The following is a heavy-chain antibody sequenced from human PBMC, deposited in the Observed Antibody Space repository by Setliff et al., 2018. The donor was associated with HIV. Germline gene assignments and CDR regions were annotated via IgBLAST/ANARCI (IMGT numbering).Heavy chain of an antibody. CDR1: GYSFTSYG. CDR2: ISAYNVNT. V-gene: IGHV1-18*01. J-gene: IGHJ2*01. CDR3: ARDYDNSPTRYFDL. D-gene: IGHD3-22*01. Sequence: ASVKVSCKASGYSFTSYGVSWVRQAPGQGLEWMGWISAYNVNTNYAQKLQGRVTMTTDTSTSTAYMELRSLRSDDTAVYYCARDYDNSPTRYFDLWGRGTLVTVSS.